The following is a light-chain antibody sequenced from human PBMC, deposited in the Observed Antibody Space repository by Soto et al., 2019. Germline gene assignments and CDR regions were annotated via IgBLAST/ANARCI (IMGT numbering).Light chain of an antibody. V-gene: IGLV2-14*01. CDR1: SSDVGGYNY. Sequence: QSALTQPASVSGSPGQSITISCTGTSSDVGGYNYVSWYQQHPGKAPKLMFYDVSNRPSGVSTRFSGSKSGNTASLTISGLQAEDEADYYCSSYTSSSTQFGGGTKLTVL. CDR2: DVS. J-gene: IGLJ2*01. CDR3: SSYTSSSTQ.